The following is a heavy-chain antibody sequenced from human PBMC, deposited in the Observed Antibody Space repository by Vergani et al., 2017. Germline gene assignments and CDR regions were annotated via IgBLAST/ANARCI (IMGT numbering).Heavy chain of an antibody. CDR2: IYYSGST. D-gene: IGHD4-17*01. CDR1: GGSISSGGYY. Sequence: QVQLQESGPGLVKPSQTLSLTCTVSGGSISSGGYYWSWIRQHXGKGLEWIGYIYYSGSTYYNPSLKSRVTISVDTSKNQFSLKLSSVTAADTAVYYCARDRPDYGDYGNNYGMDVWGQGTSVTVSS. J-gene: IGHJ6*02. V-gene: IGHV4-31*03. CDR3: ARDRPDYGDYGNNYGMDV.